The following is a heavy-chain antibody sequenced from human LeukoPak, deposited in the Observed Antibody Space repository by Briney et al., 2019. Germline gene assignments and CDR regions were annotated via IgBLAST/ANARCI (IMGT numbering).Heavy chain of an antibody. D-gene: IGHD5-18*01. Sequence: GGSLRLSCAASGFTFSTYWMSWVRQAPGKGLEWVAVIKQDGTEKYYVDSVKGRFAISRDNAKNSLYLQMDSLRVEDTAFYYCARDLAYSRLDYWGQGMLVTVSS. V-gene: IGHV3-7*01. CDR2: IKQDGTEK. J-gene: IGHJ4*02. CDR1: GFTFSTYW. CDR3: ARDLAYSRLDY.